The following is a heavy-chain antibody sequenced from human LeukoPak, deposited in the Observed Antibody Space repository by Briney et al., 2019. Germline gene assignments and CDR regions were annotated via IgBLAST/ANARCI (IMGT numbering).Heavy chain of an antibody. J-gene: IGHJ2*01. V-gene: IGHV3-53*01. CDR1: GFTVSSSY. CDR2: IYGGGST. D-gene: IGHD4-23*01. CDR3: ARVSRPSLGRGGNSVSYFDL. Sequence: GGSLRLSCAAFGFTVSSSYMSWVRQAPGKGLEWVSVIYGGGSTYYADSVKGRFTISRDNSKSTVYVQMNSLRAEDTAVYYCARVSRPSLGRGGNSVSYFDLWGRGTLVTVSS.